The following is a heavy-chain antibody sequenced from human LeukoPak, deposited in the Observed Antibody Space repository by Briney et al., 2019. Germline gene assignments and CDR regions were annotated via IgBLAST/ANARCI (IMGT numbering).Heavy chain of an antibody. J-gene: IGHJ3*02. Sequence: PSETLSLTCTVSGGSISSSSYYWGWIRQPPGKGLEWIGYIYYSGSTNYNPSLKSRVTISVDTSKNQFSLKLSSVTAADTAVYYCARAAPGAFDIWGQGTMVTVSS. CDR2: IYYSGST. CDR1: GGSISSSSYY. CDR3: ARAAPGAFDI. D-gene: IGHD1-14*01. V-gene: IGHV4-61*05.